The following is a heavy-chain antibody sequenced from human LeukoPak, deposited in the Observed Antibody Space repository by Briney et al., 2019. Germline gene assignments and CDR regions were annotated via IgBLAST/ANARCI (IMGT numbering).Heavy chain of an antibody. CDR1: GYTFTSYY. D-gene: IGHD3-22*01. V-gene: IGHV1-46*01. Sequence: ASVKVSCRASGYTFTSYYMHWVRQAPGQGLGWMGIINPSGGSTSYAQKFQGRVTMTRDTSTSTVYMELSSLRSEDTAVYYCARLGGDYYDASCWGQGTLVTVSS. J-gene: IGHJ4*02. CDR2: INPSGGST. CDR3: ARLGGDYYDASC.